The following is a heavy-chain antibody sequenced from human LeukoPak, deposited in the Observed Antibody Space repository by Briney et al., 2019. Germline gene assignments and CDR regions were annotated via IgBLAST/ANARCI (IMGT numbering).Heavy chain of an antibody. D-gene: IGHD6-13*01. CDR2: ISHDGTVT. CDR1: AFNFTAYW. V-gene: IGHV3-30*18. J-gene: IGHJ4*02. CDR3: AKEGSQYASSWFDY. Sequence: GGSLRLSCASSAFNFTAYWMHWVRQAPGMGPEWVSVISHDGTVTHYADSVKGRFTISRDSSTNTLYLQMDSLRTEDTAVYYSAKEGSQYASSWFDYWGQGTLCTVSS.